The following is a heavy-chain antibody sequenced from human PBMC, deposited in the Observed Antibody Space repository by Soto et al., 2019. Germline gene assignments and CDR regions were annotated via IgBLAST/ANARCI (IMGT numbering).Heavy chain of an antibody. J-gene: IGHJ6*02. CDR1: GGTFSSYA. CDR2: IIPIFGTA. CDR3: ASHSGSSPEGRYYYGMDV. V-gene: IGHV1-69*12. D-gene: IGHD1-26*01. Sequence: QVQLVQSGAEVKKPGSSVKVSCKASGGTFSSYAISWVRQATGQGLEWMGGIIPIFGTADYAQKFQGRVTITADESTSTAYMELSSLRSEDTAVYYCASHSGSSPEGRYYYGMDVWGQGPTVTVSS.